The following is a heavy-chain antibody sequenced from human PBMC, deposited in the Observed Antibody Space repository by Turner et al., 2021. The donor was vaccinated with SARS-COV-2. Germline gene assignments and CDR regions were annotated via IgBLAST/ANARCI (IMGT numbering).Heavy chain of an antibody. J-gene: IGHJ4*02. CDR3: TRVKYCSGGSCYGYYFDY. Sequence: EVQLVESGGGLVQPGRSLRLSCTASGLTFVYYAMSWVRQAAGKGLEWVGFIRSKAYGGTTQYAASVKGRFTISRDDSKSSAYLQMNSLKTEDTAVYFCTRVKYCSGGSCYGYYFDYWGQGTLVTVSS. D-gene: IGHD2-15*01. V-gene: IGHV3-49*04. CDR1: GLTFVYYA. CDR2: IRSKAYGGTT.